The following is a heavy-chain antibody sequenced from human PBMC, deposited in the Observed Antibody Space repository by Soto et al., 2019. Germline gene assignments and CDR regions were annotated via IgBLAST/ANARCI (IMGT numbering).Heavy chain of an antibody. CDR2: ISGAGGST. CDR3: AKGLGDTWVDGYFFDY. V-gene: IGHV3-23*01. Sequence: EVQLLESGGRLVQPWGSLRLSCAASGITFRSYSMSWVRQAPGKGLEWVSGISGAGGSTYYADSVKGRFTISRDNSRNTLYLQLNGLRAEDTAVYYCAKGLGDTWVDGYFFDYWGQGTLVIVSS. J-gene: IGHJ4*02. D-gene: IGHD3-3*01. CDR1: GITFRSYS.